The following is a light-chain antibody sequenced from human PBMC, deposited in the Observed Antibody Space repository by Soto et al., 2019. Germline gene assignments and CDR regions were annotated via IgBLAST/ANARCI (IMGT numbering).Light chain of an antibody. CDR1: SSNIGAGYY. CDR3: QSYDRSLSGRV. CDR2: GNN. V-gene: IGLV1-40*01. Sequence: QPVLTQPPSVSGAPGQRVTISCTGNSSNIGAGYYVHWYQQLPGTAPKLLIFGNNNRPSGVPDRFSGSKSGTSASLAITGLQADDEADYYCQSYDRSLSGRVFGGGTKVTVL. J-gene: IGLJ3*02.